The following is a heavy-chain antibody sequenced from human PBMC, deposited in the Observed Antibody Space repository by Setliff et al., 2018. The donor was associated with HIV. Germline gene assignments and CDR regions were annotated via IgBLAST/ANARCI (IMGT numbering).Heavy chain of an antibody. CDR1: GFTLRSYD. CDR2: LGVRGDT. CDR3: ATDLHWAFDY. Sequence: GGSLRLSCVVSGFTLRSYDMYWVRQAPGKGLEWVSGLGVRGDTYYTGSVKGRFTISRDNAKNSLYLQMNSLRAEDAAVYYCATDLHWAFDYWGQGSLVT. V-gene: IGHV3-13*01. J-gene: IGHJ4*02. D-gene: IGHD7-27*01.